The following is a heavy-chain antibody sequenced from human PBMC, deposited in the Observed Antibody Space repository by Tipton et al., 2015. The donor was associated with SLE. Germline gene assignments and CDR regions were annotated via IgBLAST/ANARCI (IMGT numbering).Heavy chain of an antibody. J-gene: IGHJ3*02. D-gene: IGHD6-19*01. V-gene: IGHV4-34*01. CDR2: INHSGST. CDR3: AREEESTSGWGAFDI. CDR1: GGPFSGYY. Sequence: TLSLTCAVYGGPFSGYYWSWIRQPPGKGLEWIGEINHSGSTNYNPSLKSRVTISVDTSKNQFSLKLSSVTAADTAIYYCAREEESTSGWGAFDIWGQGTMVTVSS.